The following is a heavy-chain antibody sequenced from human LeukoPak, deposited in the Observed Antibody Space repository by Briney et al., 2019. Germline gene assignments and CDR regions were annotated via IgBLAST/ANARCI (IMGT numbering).Heavy chain of an antibody. D-gene: IGHD3-3*01. J-gene: IGHJ4*02. CDR1: GYTFTSYD. CDR2: MNPNSGNT. Sequence: ASVKVSCKASGYTFTSYDINWVRQATGQGLEWMGWMNPNSGNTGYAQKFQGRVTMTRNTSISTAYMELRSLRSEDTAVYYCARGQRPSITIFGVVTRKYYFDYWGPGTLVTVSS. CDR3: ARGQRPSITIFGVVTRKYYFDY. V-gene: IGHV1-8*01.